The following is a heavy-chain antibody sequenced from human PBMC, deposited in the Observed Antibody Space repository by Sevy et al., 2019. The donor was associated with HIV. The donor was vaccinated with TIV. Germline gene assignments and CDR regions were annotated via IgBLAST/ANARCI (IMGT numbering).Heavy chain of an antibody. CDR1: GFTISNAW. CDR3: AKDFTGFYGMDV. V-gene: IGHV3-30*18. CDR2: ISYDGINK. J-gene: IGHJ6*02. Sequence: GGSLRLSCAASGFTISNAWMNWVRQAPGKGLEWVAVISYDGINKYYGDSVKGRFIISRDRSKNTLYLQMNILRIEDTAVYYCAKDFTGFYGMDVWGQGTTVTVSS. D-gene: IGHD3-9*01.